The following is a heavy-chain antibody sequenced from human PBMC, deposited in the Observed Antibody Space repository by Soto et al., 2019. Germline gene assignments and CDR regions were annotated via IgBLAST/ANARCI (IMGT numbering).Heavy chain of an antibody. CDR1: GFSLSTSGVG. CDR3: AHRSYSSSWYGYNWFDP. D-gene: IGHD6-13*01. V-gene: IGHV2-5*02. J-gene: IGHJ5*02. Sequence: SGPTLVNPTQTLTLTCTFSGFSLSTSGVGVGWIRQPPGKALEWLALIYWDDDKRYSPSLKSRLTITKDTSKNQVVLTRTNMDPEDTATYYCAHRSYSSSWYGYNWFDPWGQGTLVTVSS. CDR2: IYWDDDK.